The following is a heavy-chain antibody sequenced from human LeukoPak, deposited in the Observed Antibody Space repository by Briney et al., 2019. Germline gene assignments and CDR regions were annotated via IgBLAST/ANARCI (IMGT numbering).Heavy chain of an antibody. Sequence: SVKVSCKASGGTFSSYAISWVRQAPGQGLEWMGGIIPIFGTANYAQKFQGRVTITTDESTSTAYMELSSLRSEDTAVCYCGTGDCSSTSCATWARIWGQGTLVTVSS. D-gene: IGHD2-2*01. J-gene: IGHJ4*02. V-gene: IGHV1-69*05. CDR2: IIPIFGTA. CDR3: GTGDCSSTSCATWARI. CDR1: GGTFSSYA.